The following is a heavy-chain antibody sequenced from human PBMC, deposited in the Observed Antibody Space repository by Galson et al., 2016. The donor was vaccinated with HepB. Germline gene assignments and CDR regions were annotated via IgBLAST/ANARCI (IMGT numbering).Heavy chain of an antibody. V-gene: IGHV1-18*01. D-gene: IGHD1-26*01. J-gene: IGHJ6*02. CDR2: ISTYNGNT. CDR3: ARDGTLSGSYYHFHGMDV. CDR1: GYSFISYG. Sequence: SVKVSCKASGYSFISYGISWVRLARGQGLEWMGWISTYNGNTNYEQKFKGRVTLTADISTSTAQMELRSLRSDDTAVYYCARDGTLSGSYYHFHGMDVWGQGTTVTVSS.